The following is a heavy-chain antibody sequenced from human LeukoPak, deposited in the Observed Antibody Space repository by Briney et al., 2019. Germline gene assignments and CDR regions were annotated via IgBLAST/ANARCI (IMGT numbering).Heavy chain of an antibody. CDR3: AKDSRFGQFGELLLGYFDY. CDR2: ISYDGSNK. J-gene: IGHJ4*02. D-gene: IGHD3-10*01. CDR1: GFTFSSYA. V-gene: IGHV3-30-3*01. Sequence: GGSLRLSCAASGFTFSSYAMHWVRQAPGKGLEWVAVISYDGSNKYYADSVKGRFTISRDNSKNTLYLQMNSLRAEDTALYYCAKDSRFGQFGELLLGYFDYWGQGTLVTVSS.